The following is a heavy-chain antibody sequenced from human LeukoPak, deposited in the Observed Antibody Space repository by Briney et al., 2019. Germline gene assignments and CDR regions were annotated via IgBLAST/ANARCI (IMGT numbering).Heavy chain of an antibody. Sequence: PGGSLRLSCAASGFTFSSYSMNWVRQAPGKGLEWVSYISSSSSTIYYADSVKGRFTISRDNAKNSLYLQMNSPRAEDTAVYYCAREYYYDSSGYSDYWGQGTLVTVSS. CDR1: GFTFSSYS. CDR3: AREYYYDSSGYSDY. CDR2: ISSSSSTI. V-gene: IGHV3-48*04. D-gene: IGHD3-22*01. J-gene: IGHJ4*02.